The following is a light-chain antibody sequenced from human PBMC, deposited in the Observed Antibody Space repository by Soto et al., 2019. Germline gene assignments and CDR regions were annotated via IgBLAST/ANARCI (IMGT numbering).Light chain of an antibody. CDR2: GAS. CDR1: ENVRTF. Sequence: PGERATLSCRASENVRTFVDWYQQKPGQAPRLLIYGASNGATGIPARFSGSGSGTDFTLTISNLEPEDFAVYYCQQHSHWPPWTFGQGTRVEIQ. J-gene: IGKJ1*01. CDR3: QQHSHWPPWT. V-gene: IGKV3-11*01.